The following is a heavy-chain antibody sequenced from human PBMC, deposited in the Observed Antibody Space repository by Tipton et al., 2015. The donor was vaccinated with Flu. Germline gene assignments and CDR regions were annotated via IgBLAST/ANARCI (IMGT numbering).Heavy chain of an antibody. CDR1: GDSIRSDYF. CDR3: ARRDYSNYVSEPKNWFDP. J-gene: IGHJ5*02. D-gene: IGHD4-11*01. Sequence: TLSLTCIVSGDSIRSDYFWGWIRQPPGKGLEWIGHISRGGSTNYNSSLQSRVTISVDSSRNRFSLKVKSMTAADTATYYCARRDYSNYVSEPKNWFDPWGQGTLVTVSS. V-gene: IGHV4-38-2*02. CDR2: ISRGGST.